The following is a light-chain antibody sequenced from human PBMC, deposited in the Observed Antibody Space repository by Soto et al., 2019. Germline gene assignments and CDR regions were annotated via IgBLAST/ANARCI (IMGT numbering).Light chain of an antibody. Sequence: EIVLPQSPATLSLSPGERATLSSRASQSVSSYLAWYQQKPGQAPRLLIYDASNRATGIPARFSGSGSGTDFTLTISSLEPEDLAVYYCQQRSNWPSTFGGGTKVEIK. J-gene: IGKJ4*01. V-gene: IGKV3-11*01. CDR2: DAS. CDR1: QSVSSY. CDR3: QQRSNWPST.